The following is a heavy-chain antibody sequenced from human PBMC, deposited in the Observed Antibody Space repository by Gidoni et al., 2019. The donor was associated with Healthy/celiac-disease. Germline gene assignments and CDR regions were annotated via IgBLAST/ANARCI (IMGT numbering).Heavy chain of an antibody. CDR1: GGTFSSYA. V-gene: IGHV1-69*04. D-gene: IGHD3-22*01. Sequence: QVQLVQSGAEVKQPGSSVKVSCKASGGTFSSYAISWVRQAPGQGLEWMGRIIPILGIANYAQKFQGRVTITADKSTSTAYMELSSLRSEDTAVYYCARSYDSSGYYDYWGQGTLVTVSS. CDR3: ARSYDSSGYYDY. CDR2: IIPILGIA. J-gene: IGHJ4*02.